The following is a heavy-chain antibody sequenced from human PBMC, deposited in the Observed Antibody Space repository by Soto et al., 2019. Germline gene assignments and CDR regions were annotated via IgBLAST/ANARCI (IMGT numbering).Heavy chain of an antibody. CDR2: TYYRSKWYN. Sequence: SXNLSLTCAISGYSVSSNSAAWNWIRQSPSRGLEWLGRTYYRSKWYNDYAVSVKSRITIDPDTSKNQFSLQLNSVTPEDAALYYCARERYGDYGRGAFDIWGQGTMVTVSS. V-gene: IGHV6-1*01. J-gene: IGHJ3*02. CDR1: GYSVSSNSAA. CDR3: ARERYGDYGRGAFDI. D-gene: IGHD4-17*01.